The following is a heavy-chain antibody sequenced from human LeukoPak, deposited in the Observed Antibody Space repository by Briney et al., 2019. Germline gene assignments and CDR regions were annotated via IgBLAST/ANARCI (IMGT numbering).Heavy chain of an antibody. Sequence: GESLRLSCVGSGFNFDNYYMSWVRQAPGKGREWVADIRHDGRDVYHVDSVRGLFTISRDNAKNSFFLQMNSLKDEDTAVYYCVRDGSGSDLPLDYWGQGTLVTASS. J-gene: IGHJ4*02. CDR2: IRHDGRDV. CDR3: VRDGSGSDLPLDY. CDR1: GFNFDNYY. D-gene: IGHD3-10*01. V-gene: IGHV3-7*04.